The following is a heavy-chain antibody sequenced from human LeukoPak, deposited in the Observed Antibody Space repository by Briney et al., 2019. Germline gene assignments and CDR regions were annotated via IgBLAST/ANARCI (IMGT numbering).Heavy chain of an antibody. J-gene: IGHJ4*02. Sequence: GGSLRLSCAASGFTFSSNGMSWVRQAPGKGLEWVSGISGSGGRTYNADSVKGRFTISRDNSKNTLYLQMNSLRAEDTAVYYCAKDYYDSSGYYWNYWGQGTLVTVSS. CDR1: GFTFSSNG. CDR2: ISGSGGRT. V-gene: IGHV3-23*01. CDR3: AKDYYDSSGYYWNY. D-gene: IGHD3-22*01.